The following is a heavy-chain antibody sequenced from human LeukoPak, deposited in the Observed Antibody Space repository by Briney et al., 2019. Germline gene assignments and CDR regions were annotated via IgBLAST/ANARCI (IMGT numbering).Heavy chain of an antibody. CDR1: EFIFSDYW. V-gene: IGHV3-7*03. CDR3: ARDNGGWFDT. J-gene: IGHJ5*02. D-gene: IGHD3-10*01. CDR2: IKQGGREE. Sequence: GGSLRLSCVASEFIFSDYWMSWVRQAPGKGLEWVANIKQGGREEKYVSSVKGRFAISRDDAKSTLYLQMDSLSGDDTAVYHWARDNGGWFDTWGRGTLVTVSS.